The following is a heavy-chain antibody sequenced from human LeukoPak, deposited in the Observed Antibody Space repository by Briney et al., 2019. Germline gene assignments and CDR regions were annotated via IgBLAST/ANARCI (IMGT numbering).Heavy chain of an antibody. CDR1: GYTFTSYG. CDR3: ARDDYGGAFDI. D-gene: IGHD4-17*01. J-gene: IGHJ3*02. CDR2: ISAYNGNT. V-gene: IGHV1-18*01. Sequence: ASVKVSCKASGYTFTSYGISWVRQAPGQGLEWMGWISAYNGNTNYAQKLQGRVTMTTDTSTSTVYMELRSLRSDDTAVYYCARDDYGGAFDIWGQGTMVTVSS.